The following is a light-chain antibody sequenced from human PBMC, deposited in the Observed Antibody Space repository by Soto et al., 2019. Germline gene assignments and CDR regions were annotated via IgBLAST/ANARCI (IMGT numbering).Light chain of an antibody. CDR3: QQSYTAPFS. V-gene: IGKV1-39*01. CDR1: QRIGKY. CDR2: AAS. Sequence: DIQLSQSPSTLSASVGDTVTITCRASQRIGKYLNWYQQKPGKAPKLLIYAASSLQPGAPSSFSGRGSGTDFTLTISSLQLEDVATYYCQQSYTAPFSFGPGTKVAFK. J-gene: IGKJ3*01.